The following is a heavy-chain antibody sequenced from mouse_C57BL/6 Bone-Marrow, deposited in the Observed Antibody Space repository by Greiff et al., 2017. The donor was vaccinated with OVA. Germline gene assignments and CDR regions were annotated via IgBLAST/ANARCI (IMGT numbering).Heavy chain of an antibody. CDR3: ARGGSSPLDY. CDR1: GFTFSSYA. J-gene: IGHJ4*01. D-gene: IGHD1-1*01. V-gene: IGHV5-4*01. Sequence: VQLQQSGGGLVKPGGSLKLSCAASGFTFSSYAMSWVRQTPEKRLEWVATISDGGSYTYYPDNVKGRFTISRDNAKNNLYLQMSHLKSEDTAMYYCARGGSSPLDYWGQGTSVTVSS. CDR2: ISDGGSYT.